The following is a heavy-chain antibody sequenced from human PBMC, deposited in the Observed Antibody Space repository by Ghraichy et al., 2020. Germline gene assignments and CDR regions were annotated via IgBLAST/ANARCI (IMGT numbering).Heavy chain of an antibody. CDR1: GFTFSSYA. D-gene: IGHD6-19*01. Sequence: GGSLRLSCAASGFTFSSYAMSWVRQAPGKGLEWVSAISGSGGSTYYADSMKGRFTISRDNSKNTLYLQMNSLRAEDTAVYYCAKDGGSGWYGRYDDDYWGQGTLVTVSS. V-gene: IGHV3-23*01. J-gene: IGHJ4*02. CDR2: ISGSGGST. CDR3: AKDGGSGWYGRYDDDY.